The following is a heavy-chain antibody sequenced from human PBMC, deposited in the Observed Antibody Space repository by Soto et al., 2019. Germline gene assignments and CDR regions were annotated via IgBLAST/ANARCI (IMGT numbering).Heavy chain of an antibody. Sequence: QVQLVESGGGVVQPGRSLRLSCAASGFTFSSYAMHWVRQAPGKGLEWVAVISYDGSNKYYADSVKGRFTISRDNSKNTLYVQMNSLRGGDAAVYYGGRERGGGIAVAGHYYYYGMDVWGQGTTVTVSS. D-gene: IGHD6-19*01. CDR3: GRERGGGIAVAGHYYYYGMDV. V-gene: IGHV3-30-3*01. J-gene: IGHJ6*02. CDR1: GFTFSSYA. CDR2: ISYDGSNK.